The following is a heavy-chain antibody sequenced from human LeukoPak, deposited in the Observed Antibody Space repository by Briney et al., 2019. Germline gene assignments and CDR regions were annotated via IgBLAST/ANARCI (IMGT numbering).Heavy chain of an antibody. Sequence: GGSLRLSCAASGFTFSSYWISWVRQAPGKGLEWGANIEQDGSEKYYVDSVKGRFTISRDNAKNSLYLHMNSLRAEDTAVYYCARDLNAFDIWGQGTMVTVSS. J-gene: IGHJ3*02. CDR1: GFTFSSYW. V-gene: IGHV3-7*01. CDR3: ARDLNAFDI. CDR2: IEQDGSEK.